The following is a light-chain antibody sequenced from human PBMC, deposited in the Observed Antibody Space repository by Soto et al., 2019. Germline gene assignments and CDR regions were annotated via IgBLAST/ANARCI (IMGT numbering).Light chain of an antibody. CDR3: QQYNNWPS. J-gene: IGKJ3*01. CDR1: QSIRTN. Sequence: EIVLTQSPATLSVSAGGTVTLSCRASQSIRTNVAWYQQIPGQAPRLLVYGASTRATGVPARFSGSGSGIEFTLTISSLQSEDFAVYYCQQYNNWPSFGPGTKVDIK. V-gene: IGKV3-15*01. CDR2: GAS.